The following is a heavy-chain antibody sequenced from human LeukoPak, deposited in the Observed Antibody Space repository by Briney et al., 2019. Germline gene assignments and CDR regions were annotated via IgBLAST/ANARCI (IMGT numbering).Heavy chain of an antibody. V-gene: IGHV3-23*01. CDR1: GFTFSSYA. Sequence: GGSLRLSCAASGFTFSSYAMSWVRQAPGKGLEWVSAISGSGGSTYYADSVKGRFTISRDNSKNTLYLQMSSLRAEDTAVYYCAKGVTMIVVVIPGPDYWGQGTLVTVSS. D-gene: IGHD3-22*01. CDR2: ISGSGGST. CDR3: AKGVTMIVVVIPGPDY. J-gene: IGHJ4*02.